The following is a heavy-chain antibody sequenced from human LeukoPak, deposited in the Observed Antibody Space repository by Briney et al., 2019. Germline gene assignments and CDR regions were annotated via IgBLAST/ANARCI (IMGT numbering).Heavy chain of an antibody. CDR1: GFTFSSYG. V-gene: IGHV3-30*02. CDR2: IRYDGSNK. J-gene: IGHJ4*02. CDR3: AKECSGGSCYRNFDY. Sequence: GGSLSLSCAASGFTFSSYGMHWVRQPPGKGLEWVAFIRYDGSNKYYADSVKGRFTISRDNFKNTLYLQMNSLRSEETAVYYCAKECSGGSCYRNFDYWGQGTLVTVSS. D-gene: IGHD2-15*01.